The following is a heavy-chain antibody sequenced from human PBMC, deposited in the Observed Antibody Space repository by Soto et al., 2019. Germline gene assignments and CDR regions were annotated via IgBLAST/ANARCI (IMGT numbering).Heavy chain of an antibody. CDR2: ISAYNGNT. V-gene: IGHV1-18*04. J-gene: IGHJ6*02. D-gene: IGHD5-18*01. CDR1: GYTFTSYG. CDR3: ARDSETAMEPVYYYYYGMDV. Sequence: ASVKVSCKASGYTFTSYGISWVRQAPGQGREWMGWISAYNGNTNYAQKLQGRVTMTTDTSTSTAYMELRSLRSDDTDVYYCARDSETAMEPVYYYYYGMDVWGQGTTVTVSS.